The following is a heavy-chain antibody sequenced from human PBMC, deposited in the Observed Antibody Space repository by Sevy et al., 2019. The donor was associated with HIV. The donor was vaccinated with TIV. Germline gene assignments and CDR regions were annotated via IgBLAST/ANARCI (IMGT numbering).Heavy chain of an antibody. CDR2: INPSGGST. Sequence: ASVKVSCKASGYTFTSYYMHWVRQAPGQGLEWMGIINPSGGSTSYAQKFQGRVTMTRDTSTSTVYMELGSLRSEDTAVYYCARGVSIAARLYYYGMDVWGQGTTVTVSS. V-gene: IGHV1-46*01. CDR3: ARGVSIAARLYYYGMDV. J-gene: IGHJ6*02. CDR1: GYTFTSYY. D-gene: IGHD6-6*01.